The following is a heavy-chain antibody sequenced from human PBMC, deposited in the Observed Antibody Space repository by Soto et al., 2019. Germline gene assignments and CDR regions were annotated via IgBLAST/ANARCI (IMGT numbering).Heavy chain of an antibody. CDR3: AKDRYDILTGSPKPGYYYYYGMDV. Sequence: GGSLRLSCAASGFTFSSYGMHWVRQAPGKGLEWVAVISYDGSNKYYADSVKGRFTISRDNSKNTLYLQMNSLRAEDTAVYYCAKDRYDILTGSPKPGYYYYYGMDVWGQGTTVTVSS. CDR1: GFTFSSYG. D-gene: IGHD3-9*01. CDR2: ISYDGSNK. V-gene: IGHV3-30*18. J-gene: IGHJ6*02.